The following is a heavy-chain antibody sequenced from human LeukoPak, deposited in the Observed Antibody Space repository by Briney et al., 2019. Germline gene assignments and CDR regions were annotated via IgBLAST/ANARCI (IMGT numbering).Heavy chain of an antibody. V-gene: IGHV4-61*01. CDR2: IYYSGST. D-gene: IGHD3-10*01. CDR3: ARVGWYGGLTEFDY. J-gene: IGHJ4*02. Sequence: SETLSLTCTVSGGSVSSGSYYWSWIRQPPGKGLEWIGYIYYSGSTNYNPSLKSRVTISGDTPKNQFSLKLSSVTAADTAVYYCARVGWYGGLTEFDYWGQGTLVTVSS. CDR1: GGSVSSGSYY.